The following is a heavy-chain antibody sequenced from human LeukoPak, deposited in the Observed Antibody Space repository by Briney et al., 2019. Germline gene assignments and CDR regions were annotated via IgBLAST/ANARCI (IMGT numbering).Heavy chain of an antibody. CDR3: ARGPYCSRGTCSLDY. D-gene: IGHD2-15*01. CDR2: IYYSGST. V-gene: IGHV4-39*01. Sequence: SSETLSLTCTVSGGSISSSSYYWGWIRQPPGKGLEWIGSIYYSGSTYYNPSLKSRVTISVDTSKNQFSLKLSSVTAADTAVYYCARGPYCSRGTCSLDYWGQGTLVTVSS. CDR1: GGSISSSSYY. J-gene: IGHJ4*02.